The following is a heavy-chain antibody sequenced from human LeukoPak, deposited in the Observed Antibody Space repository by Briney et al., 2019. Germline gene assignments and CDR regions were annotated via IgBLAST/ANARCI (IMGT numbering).Heavy chain of an antibody. CDR3: AREYYDFWSGYCFDY. Sequence: GGSLRLSCAASGFTFSSYWMSWVRRAPGKGLEWVANIKHDGSEKYYVDSVKGRFTISRDNAKNSLYLQMNSLRAEDTAVYYCAREYYDFWSGYCFDYWGQGTLVTVSS. V-gene: IGHV3-7*01. CDR1: GFTFSSYW. CDR2: IKHDGSEK. J-gene: IGHJ4*02. D-gene: IGHD3-3*01.